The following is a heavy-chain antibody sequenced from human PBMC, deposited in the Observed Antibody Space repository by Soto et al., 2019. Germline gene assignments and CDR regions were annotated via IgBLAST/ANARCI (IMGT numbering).Heavy chain of an antibody. D-gene: IGHD4-17*01. V-gene: IGHV3-30-3*01. CDR2: ISYDGSNK. Sequence: GGSLRLSCAASGFTFSSYAMHWVRQAPGKGLEWVAVISYDGSNKYYADSVKGRFTISRDNSKNTLYLQMNSLRAEDTAVYYCARVGYGDFYYYYGMDVWGQGTTVTVSS. CDR1: GFTFSSYA. J-gene: IGHJ6*02. CDR3: ARVGYGDFYYYYGMDV.